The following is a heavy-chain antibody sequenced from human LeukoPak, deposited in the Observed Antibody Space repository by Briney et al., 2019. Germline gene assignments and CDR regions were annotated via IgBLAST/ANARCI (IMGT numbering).Heavy chain of an antibody. D-gene: IGHD1-26*01. V-gene: IGHV3-7*03. CDR3: ARDRIVGPTNFDY. Sequence: GGSLRLSCAASGFSFSNYWMSWVRQVPGKGLEWVANIKQDGSEKYYVDSVKGRFTISRDNAKNSLYLQMSSLRAEDMAIYYCARDRIVGPTNFDYWGQGTLVTVSS. CDR1: GFSFSNYW. J-gene: IGHJ4*02. CDR2: IKQDGSEK.